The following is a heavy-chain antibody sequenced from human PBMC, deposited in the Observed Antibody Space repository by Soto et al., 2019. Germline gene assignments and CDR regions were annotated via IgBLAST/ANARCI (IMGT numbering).Heavy chain of an antibody. D-gene: IGHD2-8*01. CDR3: ARNAMVYAIQSFIDY. CDR2: ISYDGSNK. Sequence: QVQLVESGGGVVQPGRSLRLSCAASGFTFSSYGMHWVRQAPGKGLEWVAVISYDGSNKYYADSVKGRFTISRDNSKNTLYLKMNSLRAEDTAVYYCARNAMVYAIQSFIDYWGQGTLVTVSS. V-gene: IGHV3-30*03. CDR1: GFTFSSYG. J-gene: IGHJ4*02.